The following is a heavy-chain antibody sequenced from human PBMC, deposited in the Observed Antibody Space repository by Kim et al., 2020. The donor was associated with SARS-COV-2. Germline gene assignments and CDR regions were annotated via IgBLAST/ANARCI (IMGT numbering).Heavy chain of an antibody. V-gene: IGHV4-34*01. CDR2: INHSGST. D-gene: IGHD3-22*01. Sequence: SETLSLTCAVYGGSFSGYYWSWIRQPPGKGLEWIGEINHSGSTNYNPSLKSRVTISVDTSKNQFSLKLSSVTAADTAVYYCATTLLHGYYYGMDVWGQGTTVTVSS. J-gene: IGHJ6*02. CDR3: ATTLLHGYYYGMDV. CDR1: GGSFSGYY.